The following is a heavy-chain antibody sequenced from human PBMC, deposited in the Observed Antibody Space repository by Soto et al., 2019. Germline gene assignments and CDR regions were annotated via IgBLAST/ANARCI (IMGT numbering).Heavy chain of an antibody. CDR1: GFTLSSYA. CDR2: LSGSGGTT. D-gene: IGHD3-22*01. V-gene: IGHV3-23*01. J-gene: IGHJ4*02. Sequence: EVQLLESGGGLVQPGGSLRLSCAASGFTLSSYAMSWVRQAPGKGLGWVSALSGSGGTTYYADSVKGRFTISRDTSKNTLYLQMNSLRAEDTAVYYCAKVERYYYYSSGYYSSPLFWGQGTLVTVSS. CDR3: AKVERYYYYSSGYYSSPLF.